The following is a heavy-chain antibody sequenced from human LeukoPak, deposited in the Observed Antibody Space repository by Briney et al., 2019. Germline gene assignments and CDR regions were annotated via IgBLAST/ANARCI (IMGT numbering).Heavy chain of an antibody. CDR3: ARVSEEMATTEYFQH. CDR1: GFTFSDYY. Sequence: PGGSLRLSCAASGFTFSDYYMSWIRQAPGKGLEWVSYISSSGSTIYYADSVKGRFTISRDNSKNTLYLQMNSLRAEDTAVYYCARVSEEMATTEYFQHWGQGTLVTVSS. CDR2: ISSSGSTI. D-gene: IGHD5-24*01. V-gene: IGHV3-11*04. J-gene: IGHJ1*01.